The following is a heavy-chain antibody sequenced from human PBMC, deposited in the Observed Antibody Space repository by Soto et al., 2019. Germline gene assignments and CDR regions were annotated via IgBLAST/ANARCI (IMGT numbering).Heavy chain of an antibody. V-gene: IGHV4-34*01. D-gene: IGHD3-16*02. CDR3: ARGHIVSSNFYFMEV. CDR1: GGAFSGYY. CDR2: KEHGGST. J-gene: IGHJ6*03. Sequence: SETLSLTCAVYGGAFSGYYWTWVRQTPGKGLEWIGEKEHGGSTTYNPSLQSRVSISLDSVRKQVSLQLTSVTAADSATYYCARGHIVSSNFYFMEVWGKGTTVTVSS.